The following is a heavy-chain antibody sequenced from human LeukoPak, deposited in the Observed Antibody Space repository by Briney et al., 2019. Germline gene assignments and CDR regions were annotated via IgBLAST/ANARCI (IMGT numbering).Heavy chain of an antibody. Sequence: GGSLRLSCAASGFSFKDYGMHWVRQAPGKGLEWVAVISNDGVDKYYADSVKGRFTISRVNSKNTLYMELNSLRPEDTAVYYCANSLYYDARGYQIDYWGQGTLVTVSS. CDR1: GFSFKDYG. J-gene: IGHJ4*02. CDR3: ANSLYYDARGYQIDY. CDR2: ISNDGVDK. V-gene: IGHV3-30*18. D-gene: IGHD3-22*01.